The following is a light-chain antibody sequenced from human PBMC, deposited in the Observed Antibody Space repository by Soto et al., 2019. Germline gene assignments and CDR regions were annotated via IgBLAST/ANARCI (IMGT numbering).Light chain of an antibody. J-gene: IGLJ2*01. V-gene: IGLV3-21*01. CDR2: SDT. CDR3: QVWDSGSAHVV. Sequence: SYELTQPPSVSVAPGKTASISCGGSDIGSKGVHWYQQKPGQAPVLVIYSDTDLPPVITERFSGSNSATLATLTISRVEAGDEADYYCQVWDSGSAHVVFGGGTKLTVL. CDR1: DIGSKG.